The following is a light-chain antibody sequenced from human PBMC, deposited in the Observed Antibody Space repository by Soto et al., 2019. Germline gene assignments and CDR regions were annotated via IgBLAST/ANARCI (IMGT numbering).Light chain of an antibody. Sequence: SYELTQPPSVSVAPGKTAKITCGGKNIGSKSVHWYQQKPGQAPVMVMYYDSDRPSGIPERFSGSNSGNTATLTINRVEAGDEADYYCQVWDTSNDHQLLGGGPKLTVL. CDR3: QVWDTSNDHQL. V-gene: IGLV3-21*04. CDR1: NIGSKS. J-gene: IGLJ2*01. CDR2: YDS.